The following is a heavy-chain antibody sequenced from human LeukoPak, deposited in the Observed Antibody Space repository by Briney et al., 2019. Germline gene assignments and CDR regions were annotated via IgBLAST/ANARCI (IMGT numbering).Heavy chain of an antibody. D-gene: IGHD5-18*01. CDR2: ISWNSGSI. CDR3: AKEVDTAMVTGLDY. J-gene: IGHJ4*02. CDR1: GFTFDDYA. V-gene: IGHV3-9*01. Sequence: GGSLRLSCAASGFTFDDYAMHWVRQAPGKGREGASVISWNSGSIGYADSVKGRFTISRDNAKNSLYLQMNSLRAEDTALYYCAKEVDTAMVTGLDYWGQGTLVTVSS.